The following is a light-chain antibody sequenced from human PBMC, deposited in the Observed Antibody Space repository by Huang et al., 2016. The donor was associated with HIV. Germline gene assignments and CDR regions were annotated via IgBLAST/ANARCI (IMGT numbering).Light chain of an antibody. CDR1: QSVSSY. Sequence: EIVLTQSPATLSLSPGERATLSCRASQSVSSYLAWYQQKPGEAPRLLIYAASNRDTGIPARFGRSGSVTDFTLTINSLEPEDFTFYYGKQRSNLLTFGGGTKVEIK. CDR3: KQRSNLLT. V-gene: IGKV3-11*01. J-gene: IGKJ4*01. CDR2: AAS.